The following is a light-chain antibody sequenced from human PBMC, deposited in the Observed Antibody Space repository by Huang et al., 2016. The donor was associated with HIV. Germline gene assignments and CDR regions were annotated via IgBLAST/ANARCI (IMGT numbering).Light chain of an antibody. J-gene: IGKJ4*01. CDR1: RSVSTN. CDR2: GSL. Sequence: EIVMTQSPATLSVSPGQRVTLSCRANRSVSTNLAWYQQRHSQAPRLLIFGSLTRAPGIPARFSGSGSGTDFSLTISSLQSEDFALYYCHQYNNWLLSFGGGTRV. V-gene: IGKV3-15*01. CDR3: HQYNNWLLS.